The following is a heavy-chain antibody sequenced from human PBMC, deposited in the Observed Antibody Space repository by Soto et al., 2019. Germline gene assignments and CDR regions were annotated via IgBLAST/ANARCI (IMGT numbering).Heavy chain of an antibody. J-gene: IGHJ4*02. CDR3: VRTSLVVAAATREDY. V-gene: IGHV3-74*01. D-gene: IGHD2-15*01. CDR2: INSDGSST. CDR1: GFTFSTYW. Sequence: EVQLVESGGGLVQPGESLRLSCPASGFTFSTYWMHWVRQAPGKGLVWVSRINSDGSSTSYAGSVKGRFTISRDNPKNTLYLQMNSLRAEDTAVYYCVRTSLVVAAATREDYWGQGTLVTVSS.